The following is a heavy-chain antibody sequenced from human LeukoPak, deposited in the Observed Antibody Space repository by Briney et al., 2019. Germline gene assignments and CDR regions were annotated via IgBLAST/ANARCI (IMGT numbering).Heavy chain of an antibody. V-gene: IGHV1-2*02. CDR1: GYTFTSYD. J-gene: IGHJ4*02. D-gene: IGHD3-3*01. Sequence: ASVKVSCKASGYTFTSYDINWVRQATGQGLEWMGWINPNSGGTNYAQKFQGRVTMTRDTSISTAYMELSRLRSDDTAVYYCARDGDTIFGVVIMGPHFDYWGQGTLVTVSS. CDR3: ARDGDTIFGVVIMGPHFDY. CDR2: INPNSGGT.